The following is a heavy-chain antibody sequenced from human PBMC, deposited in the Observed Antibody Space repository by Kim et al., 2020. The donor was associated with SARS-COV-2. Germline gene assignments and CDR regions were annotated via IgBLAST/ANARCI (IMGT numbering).Heavy chain of an antibody. V-gene: IGHV3-7*03. D-gene: IGHD3-16*01. CDR1: GFTFRSYW. CDR2: INEDGTEK. Sequence: GGSLRLSCAASGFTFRSYWMSWVRQAPGKGLEWVATINEDGTEKSYADSVKGRFTISRDNGKNVLYLQMNSLRAEDTAVYYCAREYDSVWESSRLFYLDHWGEGALVTVSS. CDR3: AREYDSVWESSRLFYLDH. J-gene: IGHJ4*02.